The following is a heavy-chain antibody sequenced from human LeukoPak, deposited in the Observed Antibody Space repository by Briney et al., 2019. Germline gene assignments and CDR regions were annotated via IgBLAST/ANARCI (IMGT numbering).Heavy chain of an antibody. CDR2: LRGSGDLT. CDR1: GFTFSSYA. CDR3: AKEGGYHHISGYYFDS. J-gene: IGHJ4*02. D-gene: IGHD5-12*01. Sequence: GGSLRLSCAASGFTFSSYAMSWVRQAPGKGLEWISALRGSGDLTYYADSVKGRFTISRDNSKSTLYLQMNSLRTEDTALYFCAKEGGYHHISGYYFDSWGQGTLVTVSS. V-gene: IGHV3-23*01.